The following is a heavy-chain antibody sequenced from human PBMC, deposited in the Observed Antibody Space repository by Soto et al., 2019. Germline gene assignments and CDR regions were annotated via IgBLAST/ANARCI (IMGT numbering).Heavy chain of an antibody. CDR1: GFTFSRYG. V-gene: IGHV3-30*03. J-gene: IGHJ4*02. CDR2: ISYDGSDK. Sequence: QVQLVESGGGVVQPVRSLRLSCAASGFTFSRYGMHWVRQAPGQGLAWVALISYDGSDKYYADSVKGRLPISRDNSKNTLYLQMNSLRVEDTAVYYCGAGQYFSDYWGQGTLVTASS. CDR3: GAGQYFSDY. D-gene: IGHD6-13*01.